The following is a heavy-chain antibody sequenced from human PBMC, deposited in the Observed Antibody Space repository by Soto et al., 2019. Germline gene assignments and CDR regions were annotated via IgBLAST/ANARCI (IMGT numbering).Heavy chain of an antibody. V-gene: IGHV3-21*01. Sequence: EVQLVESGGGLVKPGGSLRLSCAASGFTFSSYSMNWVRQAPGKGLEWVSSISSSSSYIYYADSVKGRFTISRDNAKNSVYLQMNSLRAQDTAVYYRARVVFYYYYMEVRGKGTTVTVSS. CDR3: ARVVFYYYYMEV. J-gene: IGHJ6*03. CDR1: GFTFSSYS. D-gene: IGHD3-10*01. CDR2: ISSSSSYI.